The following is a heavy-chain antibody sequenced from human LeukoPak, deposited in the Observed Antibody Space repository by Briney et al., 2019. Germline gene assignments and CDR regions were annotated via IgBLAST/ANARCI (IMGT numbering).Heavy chain of an antibody. CDR3: ARGKGHDTSSTDY. Sequence: GGSLRLSCAPSGLTFSSNAMSWVRQAPGKGLEWVSTVSGSGGSTYYADSVRGRFTISRDNSKNTLYLQMNSLRAEDTAVYYCARGKGHDTSSTDYWGQGTLVTVSS. CDR1: GLTFSSNA. J-gene: IGHJ4*02. CDR2: VSGSGGST. D-gene: IGHD3-10*01. V-gene: IGHV3-23*01.